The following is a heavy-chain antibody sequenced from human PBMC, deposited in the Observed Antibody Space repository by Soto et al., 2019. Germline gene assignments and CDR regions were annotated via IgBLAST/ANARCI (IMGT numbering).Heavy chain of an antibody. CDR3: ARDYAAYCGGDCYSDY. D-gene: IGHD2-21*01. J-gene: IGHJ4*02. CDR1: GFTFSSYG. CDR2: IWYDGSNK. Sequence: GGSLRLSCAASGFTFSSYGMHWVRQAPGKGLEWVAVIWYDGSNKYYADSVKGRFTISRDNSKNTLYLQMNSLRAEDTAVYYCARDYAAYCGGDCYSDYWGQGTLVTVSS. V-gene: IGHV3-33*01.